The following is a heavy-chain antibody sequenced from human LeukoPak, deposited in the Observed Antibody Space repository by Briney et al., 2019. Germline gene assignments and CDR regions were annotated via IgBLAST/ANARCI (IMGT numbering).Heavy chain of an antibody. D-gene: IGHD3-10*01. J-gene: IGHJ4*02. Sequence: PGGSLRLSCVASGFNFSSYYMSWVRQAPGKGLEWVADIRHDGTNEYNVDSVKGRFAISRDNAKNSLFLQMNSLRAEDTAVYYCARDGLGSYFSLDYWGQGTVVTVSS. V-gene: IGHV3-7*04. CDR2: IRHDGTNE. CDR3: ARDGLGSYFSLDY. CDR1: GFNFSSYY.